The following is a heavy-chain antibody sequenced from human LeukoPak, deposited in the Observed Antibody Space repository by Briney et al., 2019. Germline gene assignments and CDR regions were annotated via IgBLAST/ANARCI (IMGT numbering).Heavy chain of an antibody. D-gene: IGHD3-22*01. CDR1: GYTFTSYG. J-gene: IGHJ4*02. Sequence: GASVKVSCKASGYTFTSYGSSWVRQAPGQGLEWMGGIIPIFGTANYAQKFQGRVTITTDESTSTAYMELSSLRSEDTAVYYCATGYYDSSGYKYWGQGTLVTVSS. V-gene: IGHV1-69*05. CDR2: IIPIFGTA. CDR3: ATGYYDSSGYKY.